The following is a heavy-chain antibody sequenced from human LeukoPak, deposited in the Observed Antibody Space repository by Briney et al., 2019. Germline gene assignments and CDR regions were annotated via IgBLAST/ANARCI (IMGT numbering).Heavy chain of an antibody. D-gene: IGHD3-3*01. J-gene: IGHJ5*02. CDR3: ARDNYDFWSCNWFDP. CDR2: IWYDGSNK. V-gene: IGHV3-33*01. CDR1: GFTLSSYG. Sequence: GGSLRLSCAASGFTLSSYGMHWVRQAPGKGLEWVAVIWYDGSNKYYADSVKGRFTISRDNSKNTLYLQMNCLRAEDTAVYYCARDNYDFWSCNWFDPWGQGTLVTV.